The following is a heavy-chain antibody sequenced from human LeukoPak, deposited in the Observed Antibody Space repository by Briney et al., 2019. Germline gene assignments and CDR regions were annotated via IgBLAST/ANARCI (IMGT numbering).Heavy chain of an antibody. Sequence: GSLRLSCAASGLTFSKACMNWVRQAPGKGPEWVGRIKSKTDGGTTDYAAPVKGRFTISRDDSKNTLYLQMNSLRAEDTAVYYCARDQVHYSSGYNWFDPWGQGTLVTVSS. CDR1: GLTFSKAC. CDR2: IKSKTDGGTT. J-gene: IGHJ5*02. V-gene: IGHV3-15*07. D-gene: IGHD3-22*01. CDR3: ARDQVHYSSGYNWFDP.